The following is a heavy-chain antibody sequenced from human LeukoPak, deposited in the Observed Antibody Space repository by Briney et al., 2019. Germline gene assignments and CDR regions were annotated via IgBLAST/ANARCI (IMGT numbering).Heavy chain of an antibody. CDR1: GYTLTGYY. CDR3: ARLAYYDSSGYYSPDFDY. V-gene: IGHV1-69*13. CDR2: IIPIFGTA. Sequence: SVKVSCKAFGYTLTGYYMHWVRQAPGQGLEWMGGIIPIFGTANYAQKFQGRVTITADESTSTAYMELSSLRSEDTAVYYCARLAYYDSSGYYSPDFDYWGQGTLVTVSS. D-gene: IGHD3-22*01. J-gene: IGHJ4*02.